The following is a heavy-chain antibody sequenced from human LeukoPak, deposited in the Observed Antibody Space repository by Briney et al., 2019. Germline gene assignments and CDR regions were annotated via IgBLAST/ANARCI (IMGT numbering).Heavy chain of an antibody. J-gene: IGHJ4*02. CDR1: GFTFSSYG. CDR3: AKEGGRFVVVPAAPGDY. D-gene: IGHD2-2*01. V-gene: IGHV3-30*18. CDR2: ISYDGSNK. Sequence: GGSLRLSCAASGFTFSSYGMHWVRQAPGKGLEWVAVISYDGSNKYYADSVKGRFTISRDNSKNTLYLQMNSLRAEDTAVYYCAKEGGRFVVVPAAPGDYWGQGTLVTVSS.